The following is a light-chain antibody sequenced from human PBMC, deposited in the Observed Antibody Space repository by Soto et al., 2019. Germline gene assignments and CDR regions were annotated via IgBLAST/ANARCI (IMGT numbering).Light chain of an antibody. Sequence: QSALTQPASVSGSPGQSITISCTGTSSDVGSYNLVSWYQQHPGKAPKLMIYEGSKRPPGVSNRFSGSKSGNTASLTISGFQAEDEADYYCCSYATRVFGTGTKLTVL. V-gene: IGLV2-23*01. CDR1: SSDVGSYNL. CDR2: EGS. J-gene: IGLJ1*01. CDR3: CSYATRV.